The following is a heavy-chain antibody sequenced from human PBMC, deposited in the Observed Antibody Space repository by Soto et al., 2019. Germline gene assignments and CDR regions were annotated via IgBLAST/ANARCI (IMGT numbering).Heavy chain of an antibody. CDR1: GYTFTSYG. D-gene: IGHD6-19*01. CDR2: ISAYNGNT. Sequence: GASVKVSCKASGYTFTSYGISWVRQAPGQGLEWMGWISAYNGNTNYAQKLQGRVTMTTDTSTSTAYMELRSLRSDDTAVYYCARVAPSIAVAGEFDYWGQGTLVTVSS. J-gene: IGHJ4*02. V-gene: IGHV1-18*01. CDR3: ARVAPSIAVAGEFDY.